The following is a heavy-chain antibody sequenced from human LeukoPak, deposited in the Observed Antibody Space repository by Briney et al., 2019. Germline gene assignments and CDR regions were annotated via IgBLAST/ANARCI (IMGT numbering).Heavy chain of an antibody. J-gene: IGHJ2*01. CDR2: ISAHNGNT. CDR1: GYSFNDYY. V-gene: IGHV1-18*04. CDR3: ARDGYFDL. Sequence: GASVKVSCKTSGYSFNDYYLHWVRQAPGQGLEWMGWISAHNGNTNYAQSLQGRVTMTTDTSTNTAYMELRSLRSDDTAVYYCARDGYFDLWGRGTLVTVSS.